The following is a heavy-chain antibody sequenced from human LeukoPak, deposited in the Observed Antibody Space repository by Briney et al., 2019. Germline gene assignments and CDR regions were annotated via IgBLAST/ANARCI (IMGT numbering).Heavy chain of an antibody. Sequence: ASVKVSCKASGYTFTGYYMHWVRQAPGQELEWMGWIQPNSGGTNYAQKFQGWVTMTRDTSISTAYMELSRLRSDDTAVYYCARDRGYSYGWSGFDYWGQGTLVTVSS. D-gene: IGHD5-18*01. CDR2: IQPNSGGT. V-gene: IGHV1-2*04. CDR3: ARDRGYSYGWSGFDY. CDR1: GYTFTGYY. J-gene: IGHJ4*02.